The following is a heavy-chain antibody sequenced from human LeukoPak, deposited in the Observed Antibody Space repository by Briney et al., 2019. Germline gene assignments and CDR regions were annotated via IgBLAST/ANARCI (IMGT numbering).Heavy chain of an antibody. CDR2: IIPIFGTA. D-gene: IGHD3-10*01. V-gene: IGHV1-69*05. CDR3: ARGQRGPEYYYYMDV. J-gene: IGHJ6*03. CDR1: GGTFSSYA. Sequence: SVKVSCKASGGTFSSYAISWVRQAPGQGLEWMGGIIPIFGTANYAQKLQGRVTITTDESTSTAYMELSSLRSEDTAVYYCARGQRGPEYYYYMDVWGKGTTVTVSS.